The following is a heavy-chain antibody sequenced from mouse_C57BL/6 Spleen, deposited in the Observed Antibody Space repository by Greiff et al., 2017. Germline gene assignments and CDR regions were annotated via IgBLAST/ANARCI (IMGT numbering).Heavy chain of an antibody. CDR1: GYTFTSYW. CDR3: LSNYGDFAY. CDR2: IHPNSGST. D-gene: IGHD2-5*01. Sequence: VQLQQPGAELVKPGASVKLSCKASGYTFTSYWMHWVKQRPGKALEWIGMIHPNSGSTNYNEKFKSKATLTVDKSSSTAYMQLSSLTSEDSAVYYCLSNYGDFAYWGQGTLVTVSA. J-gene: IGHJ3*01. V-gene: IGHV1-64*01.